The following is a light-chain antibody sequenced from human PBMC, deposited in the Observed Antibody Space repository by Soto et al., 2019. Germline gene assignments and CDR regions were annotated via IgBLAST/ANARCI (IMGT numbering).Light chain of an antibody. Sequence: IVMTQSTASLAVSLGERATINCKSSQSVLYSSNNKNYLAWCQQKPGQPPNLLIYWASTRESGVPDRFSGSGSGTNFTLTISSLQAEDVAVYYCQQYYNTPWTFGQGTKVDI. CDR3: QQYYNTPWT. CDR1: QSVLYSSNNKNY. V-gene: IGKV4-1*01. CDR2: WAS. J-gene: IGKJ1*01.